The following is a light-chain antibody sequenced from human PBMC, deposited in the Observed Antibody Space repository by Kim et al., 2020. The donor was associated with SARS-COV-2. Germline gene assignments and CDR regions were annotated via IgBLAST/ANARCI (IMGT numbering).Light chain of an antibody. V-gene: IGKV1-39*01. CDR1: QSISSY. J-gene: IGKJ5*01. CDR2: AAS. CDR3: QQSYSTPPIT. Sequence: SVGDRVTITCRASQSISSYLNWYQQKPGKAPKLRIYAASSLQSGVPSRFSGSGSGTDFTLTISSLQPEDFATYYCQQSYSTPPITFGQGTRLEIK.